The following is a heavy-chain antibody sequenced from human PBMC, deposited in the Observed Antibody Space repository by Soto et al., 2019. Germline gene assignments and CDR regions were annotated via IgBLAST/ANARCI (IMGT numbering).Heavy chain of an antibody. CDR1: GFTFSDYY. Sequence: GGSLRLSCAASGFTFSDYYMTWVRQAPGKGLEWVSTISGSGGSTYYADSVKGRFTISRDNSKNTLYLQMNSLRAEDTAVYYCAKDQGSSWYEIDYWGQGTLVTVSS. J-gene: IGHJ4*02. V-gene: IGHV3-23*01. CDR3: AKDQGSSWYEIDY. CDR2: ISGSGGST. D-gene: IGHD6-13*01.